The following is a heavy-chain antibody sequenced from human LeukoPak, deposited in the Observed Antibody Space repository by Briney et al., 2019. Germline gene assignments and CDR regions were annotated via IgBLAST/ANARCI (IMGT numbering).Heavy chain of an antibody. J-gene: IGHJ4*02. CDR3: ARANTNGYTYGNFDY. Sequence: PGGSLRFSCASSGFSFSTYSMNWVRLAPGKGLEWVSSISYSSIYIYYADSVKGRFTISRDDAQNSLYLQMNNLRADDTAVYYCARANTNGYTYGNFDYWGQGTLVTVSS. D-gene: IGHD5-18*01. V-gene: IGHV3-21*01. CDR2: ISYSSIYI. CDR1: GFSFSTYS.